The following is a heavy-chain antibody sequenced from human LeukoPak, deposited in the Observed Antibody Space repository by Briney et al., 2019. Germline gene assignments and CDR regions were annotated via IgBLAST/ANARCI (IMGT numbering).Heavy chain of an antibody. J-gene: IGHJ4*02. CDR1: GGSISSYY. CDR3: ARAYWGYFDY. V-gene: IGHV4-4*09. CDR2: IYTSGST. D-gene: IGHD2-8*02. Sequence: SETLSLTCTVSGGSISSYYWSWIRQPPGKGLEWIGYIYTSGSTNYNPSLKSRVTISVDTSKNQFSLKLSSVTAADTAVYYCARAYWGYFDYWGQGILVTVSS.